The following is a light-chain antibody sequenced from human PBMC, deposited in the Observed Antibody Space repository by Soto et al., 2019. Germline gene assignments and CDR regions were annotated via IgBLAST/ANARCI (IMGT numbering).Light chain of an antibody. CDR1: QIVSSSY. CDR2: GAS. Sequence: ESVLTQSPGTLSLSPGERATLSCRASQIVSSSYLVWYQQKPGQAPRLLIYGASSRATGIPDRFSGSGSGTEFTLTISRLEPEDFAVYYCQQYGSSPPMYTFGXGTKVDIK. V-gene: IGKV3-20*01. CDR3: QQYGSSPPMYT. J-gene: IGKJ2*01.